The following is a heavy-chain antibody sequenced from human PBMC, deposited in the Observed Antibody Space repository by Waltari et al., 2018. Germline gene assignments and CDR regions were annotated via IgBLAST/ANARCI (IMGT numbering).Heavy chain of an antibody. J-gene: IGHJ5*02. CDR1: GDSIGNYF. CDR3: ARDLSTPPYNWFDP. CDR2: ISSTGTT. V-gene: IGHV4-4*07. Sequence: QVLLQESGPGLVKLSETLSLTCTVSGDSIGNYFWSWIRQPAGKGLEWIALISSTGTTNYNPSLKSRVTMSVDTSRNQFSLRLSSVTAADTAVYYCARDLSTPPYNWFDPWGQGTLVTVSS.